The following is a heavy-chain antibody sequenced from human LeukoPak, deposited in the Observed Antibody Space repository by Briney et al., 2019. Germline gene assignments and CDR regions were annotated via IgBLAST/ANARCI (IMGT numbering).Heavy chain of an antibody. J-gene: IGHJ4*02. CDR1: GFTFSSYE. Sequence: GGSLRLSCAASGFTFSSYEMNWVRQAPGKGLEWVSSISRSATTIYYADSVKGRFTISRDNAKNSLYLQMNSLRAEDTAVYYCARDPSGPIDYWGQGTLVTVSS. V-gene: IGHV3-48*03. CDR3: ARDPSGPIDY. CDR2: ISRSATTI. D-gene: IGHD6-19*01.